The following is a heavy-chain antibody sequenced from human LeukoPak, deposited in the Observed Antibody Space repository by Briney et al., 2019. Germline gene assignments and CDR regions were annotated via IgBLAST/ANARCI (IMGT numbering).Heavy chain of an antibody. V-gene: IGHV3-43*01. CDR2: INWDGDST. CDR1: GFTFEDYT. Sequence: GGSLRLSCAASGFTFEDYTMHWVRQAPGKGLEWVSLINWDGDSTYYADSVKGRFTISRDNSKNSLYLQMNSLRTEDTALYYCARDGSVGATTNYWGQGTLVTVSS. J-gene: IGHJ4*02. CDR3: ARDGSVGATTNY. D-gene: IGHD1-26*01.